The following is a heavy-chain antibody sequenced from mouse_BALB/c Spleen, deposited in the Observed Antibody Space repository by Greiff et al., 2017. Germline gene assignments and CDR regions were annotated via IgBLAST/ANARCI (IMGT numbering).Heavy chain of an antibody. CDR2: ISSGGST. CDR1: GFTFSSYA. V-gene: IGHV5-6-5*01. CDR3: AREGMDY. J-gene: IGHJ4*01. Sequence: EVHLVESGGGLVKPGGSLKLSCAASGFTFSSYAMSWVRQTPEKRLEWVASISSGGSTYYPDSVKGRFTISRDNARNILYLQMSSLRSEDTAMYYCAREGMDYWGQGTSVTVSS.